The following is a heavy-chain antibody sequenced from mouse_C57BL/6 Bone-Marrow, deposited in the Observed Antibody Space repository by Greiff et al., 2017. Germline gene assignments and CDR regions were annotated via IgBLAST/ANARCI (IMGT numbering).Heavy chain of an antibody. J-gene: IGHJ3*01. CDR1: GYTFTSYW. CDR3: VLYYDYPWFAY. D-gene: IGHD2-4*01. CDR2: IHPNSGST. V-gene: IGHV1-64*01. Sequence: QVQLQQPGAELVKPGASVKLSCKASGYTFTSYWMHWVKQRPGQGLEWIGMIHPNSGSTNYNEKFKSKATLTVDKSSSTAYMQLSSLTSEDSAVYYCVLYYDYPWFAYWGQGTLVTVSA.